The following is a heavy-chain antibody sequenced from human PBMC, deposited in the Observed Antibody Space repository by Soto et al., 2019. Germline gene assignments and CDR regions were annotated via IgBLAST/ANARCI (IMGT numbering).Heavy chain of an antibody. CDR3: ARHDGNSWKGDYFDY. Sequence: GESLKISCQSSGYSFSSSWIGWVRQMPGKGLEWMGIIDPNDSQTIYSPSFQGQVTISADKSIDTAYLQWSSLKTSDTAMYYCARHDGNSWKGDYFDYWGQGALVTVSS. V-gene: IGHV5-51*01. CDR2: IDPNDSQT. D-gene: IGHD6-13*01. CDR1: GYSFSSSW. J-gene: IGHJ4*02.